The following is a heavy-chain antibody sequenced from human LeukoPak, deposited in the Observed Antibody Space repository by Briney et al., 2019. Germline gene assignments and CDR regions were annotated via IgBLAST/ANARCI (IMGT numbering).Heavy chain of an antibody. J-gene: IGHJ3*02. CDR2: IIPIFGTA. D-gene: IGHD2-2*01. V-gene: IGHV1-69*01. CDR1: GGTFSSYA. CDR3: ARGKDIVVVPAATPLDAFDI. Sequence: ASVKVSCTASGGTFSSYAISWVRQAPGQGLEWMGGIIPIFGTANYAQKFQGRVTITADESTSTAYMELSSLRSEDTAVYYCARGKDIVVVPAATPLDAFDIWGQGTMVTVSS.